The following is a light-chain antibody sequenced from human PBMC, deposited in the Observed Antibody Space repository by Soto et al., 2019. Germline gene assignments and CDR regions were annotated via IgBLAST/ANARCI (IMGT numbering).Light chain of an antibody. J-gene: IGKJ4*01. CDR2: GAS. CDR3: QQYGDWPSPT. V-gene: IGKV3-15*01. Sequence: EIVLTQSPATVSVSPGERATLSCRASQSVSINLAWYQQKPGQAPRLLIYGASTRATGIPARFSGSGSGTEFSLTIDRLQSEDFALYYCQQYGDWPSPTFGGGTKVEIK. CDR1: QSVSIN.